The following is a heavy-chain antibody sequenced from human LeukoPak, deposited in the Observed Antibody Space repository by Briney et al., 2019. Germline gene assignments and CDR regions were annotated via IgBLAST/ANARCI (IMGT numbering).Heavy chain of an antibody. CDR1: GFTFSSYG. CDR2: IRYDGSNK. Sequence: GGSLRLSCAASGFTFSSYGMHWVRQAPGKGLEWVAFIRYDGSNKYYADSVKGRFTISRDNSKNTLYLQVNSLRAEDTAVYYCARAEVVRGVFPPFDYYYYYMDVWGKGTTVTVSS. D-gene: IGHD3-10*01. V-gene: IGHV3-30*02. CDR3: ARAEVVRGVFPPFDYYYYYMDV. J-gene: IGHJ6*03.